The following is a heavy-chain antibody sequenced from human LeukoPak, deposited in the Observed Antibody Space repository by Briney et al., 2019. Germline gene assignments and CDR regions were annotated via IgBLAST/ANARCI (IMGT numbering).Heavy chain of an antibody. D-gene: IGHD5-18*01. CDR3: ARDPPRYSYGYESGNY. CDR2: IYTSGST. Sequence: SETLSLTCTVSGGSISSGSYYWSWIRQPAGKGLEWIGRIYTSGSTNYNPSLKSRVTISVDTSKNQFSLKLSSVTAADTAVYYCARDPPRYSYGYESGNYWGQGTLVTVSS. CDR1: GGSISSGSYY. V-gene: IGHV4-61*02. J-gene: IGHJ4*02.